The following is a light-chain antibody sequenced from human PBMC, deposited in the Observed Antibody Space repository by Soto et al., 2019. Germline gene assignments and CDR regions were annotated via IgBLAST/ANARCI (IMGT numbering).Light chain of an antibody. CDR3: HQDGYGRDT. Sequence: EIVLTQSPGTLSLSPGERATLSCRASQSVNSDYLAWYRQRPGQPPSLLIYGASSRATGIPDRFSGSGSGTDFTLTISRLEHEDFAVYYCHQDGYGRDTFGQGTKLEI. V-gene: IGKV3-20*01. J-gene: IGKJ2*01. CDR2: GAS. CDR1: QSVNSDY.